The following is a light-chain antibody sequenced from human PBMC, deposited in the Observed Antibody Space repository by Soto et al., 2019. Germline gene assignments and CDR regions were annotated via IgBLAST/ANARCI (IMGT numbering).Light chain of an antibody. V-gene: IGKV3-11*01. CDR3: QQRSNWPPSP. J-gene: IGKJ2*01. Sequence: EIVLTQSPATLSLSPGESATLSCRASQSVSSYLAWYQQKPGQAPRLLIYDASNRATGIPARFSGSGSGTDFTLTISSLEPEDFAVYYCQQRSNWPPSPFGQGTKLEIK. CDR2: DAS. CDR1: QSVSSY.